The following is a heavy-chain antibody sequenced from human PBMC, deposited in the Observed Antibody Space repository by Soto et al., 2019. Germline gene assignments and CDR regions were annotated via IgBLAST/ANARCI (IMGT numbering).Heavy chain of an antibody. D-gene: IGHD3-22*01. V-gene: IGHV4-39*01. CDR2: IYYSGST. CDR1: GGSISSSSYY. J-gene: IGHJ6*02. CDR3: ASDDSSGEDYYGMDV. Sequence: SETLSLTCTVSGGSISSSSYYWGWIRQPPGKGLEWIGSIYYSGSTYYNPSLKSRVTISVDTSKNQFSLKLSSVTAADTAVYYCASDDSSGEDYYGMDVWGQGTTVTVS.